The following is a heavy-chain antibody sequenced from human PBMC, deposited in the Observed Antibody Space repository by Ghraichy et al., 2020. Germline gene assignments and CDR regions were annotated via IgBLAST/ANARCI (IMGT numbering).Heavy chain of an antibody. CDR2: VSYTGNT. Sequence: SETLSLTCTVSGGSMRSQFWTWIRKPPGKGLEWIGYVSYTGNTNYNPSLKSRVIISLDTSKNQFSLSLTSVTAADTAVYYCARRGRGYSPYYHGLDVWGQGTTVTVSS. D-gene: IGHD5-18*01. CDR1: GGSMRSQF. CDR3: ARRGRGYSPYYHGLDV. V-gene: IGHV4-59*08. J-gene: IGHJ6*02.